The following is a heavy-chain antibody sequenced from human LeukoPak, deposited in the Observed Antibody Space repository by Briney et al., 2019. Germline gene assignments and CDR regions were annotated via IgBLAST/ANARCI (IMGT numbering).Heavy chain of an antibody. Sequence: GGSLRLSCAASGFTFTTYDMNWVRQAPGKGLEWVSYISRDSAYMYLADSVKGRFTISRDNTKNSLYLQMNSLRGEDTAVYYCARDDASTARASGMDVWGKGTTDTVSS. V-gene: IGHV3-21*01. D-gene: IGHD6-6*01. CDR2: ISRDSAYM. CDR1: GFTFTTYD. J-gene: IGHJ6*04. CDR3: ARDDASTARASGMDV.